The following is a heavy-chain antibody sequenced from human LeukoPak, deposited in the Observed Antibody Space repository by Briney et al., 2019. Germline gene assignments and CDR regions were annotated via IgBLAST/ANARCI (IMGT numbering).Heavy chain of an antibody. D-gene: IGHD4-17*01. V-gene: IGHV4-61*08. Sequence: SETLSLTCTVSGGSIDSVGSYWSWIRQPPGKGLEWIGYIYYSGSTNYSPSLKSRVTISVDTSKNQFSLKLSSVTAADTAVYYCARVEDYGDYPGRVDYWGQGTLVTVSS. CDR3: ARVEDYGDYPGRVDY. CDR2: IYYSGST. CDR1: GGSIDSVGSY. J-gene: IGHJ4*02.